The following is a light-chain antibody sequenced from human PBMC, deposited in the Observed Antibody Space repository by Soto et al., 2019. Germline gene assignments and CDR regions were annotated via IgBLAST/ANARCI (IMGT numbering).Light chain of an antibody. V-gene: IGKV1-39*01. Sequence: DLQMTQSPSSLSASVGDRVTITCRASQSISSYLDWYQQKPGKAPKLLIYAASSLQSGVPSRFSGSGSGTDFTLTISSLQPEDVATYYCQQRYSTPPWTFGQGTKVEIK. J-gene: IGKJ1*01. CDR1: QSISSY. CDR3: QQRYSTPPWT. CDR2: AAS.